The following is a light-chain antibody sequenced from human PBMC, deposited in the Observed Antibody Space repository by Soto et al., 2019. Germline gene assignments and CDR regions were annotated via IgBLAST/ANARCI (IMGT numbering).Light chain of an antibody. J-gene: IGKJ5*01. CDR3: QQTYSTPQP. Sequence: DIQMTQSASSLSASVGDRLTIPCRPSQSISNYLNWYQQKPGKAPKLLIYAASTLQSGVPSRCSGSGAGTDFTLTISNVQPEDVATYYCQQTYSTPQPFGQGTRLEIK. CDR1: QSISNY. V-gene: IGKV1-39*01. CDR2: AAS.